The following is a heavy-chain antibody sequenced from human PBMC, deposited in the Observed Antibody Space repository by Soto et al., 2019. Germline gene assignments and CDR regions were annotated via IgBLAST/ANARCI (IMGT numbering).Heavy chain of an antibody. Sequence: PSETLSLTCAVSGGSISSGGYSWSWIRQPPGKGLEWIGYIYHSGSTYYNPSLKSRVTISVDRSKNQFSLKLSSVTAADTAVYYCARDSGYSSSWSTFDYWGQGTLVTVSS. D-gene: IGHD6-13*01. J-gene: IGHJ4*02. CDR1: GGSISSGGYS. V-gene: IGHV4-30-2*01. CDR2: IYHSGST. CDR3: ARDSGYSSSWSTFDY.